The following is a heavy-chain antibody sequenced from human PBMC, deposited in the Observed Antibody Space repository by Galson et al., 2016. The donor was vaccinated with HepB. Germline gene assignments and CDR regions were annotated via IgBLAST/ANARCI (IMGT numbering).Heavy chain of an antibody. V-gene: IGHV4-39*01. CDR3: ARHINAARWFGP. CDR2: IYFNGNT. D-gene: IGHD6-6*01. Sequence: SETLSLTCTVSNVSIRSTSYYWGWIRQSPEKGLEWIGSIYFNGNTYYNPSLMSRASISVDTSNNQFSLKFNSMTAADTAVYYCARHINAARWFGPWGQGNLVTVSS. CDR1: NVSIRSTSYY. J-gene: IGHJ5*02.